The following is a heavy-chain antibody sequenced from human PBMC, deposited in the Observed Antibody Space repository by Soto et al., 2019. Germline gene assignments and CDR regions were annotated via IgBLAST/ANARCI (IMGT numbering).Heavy chain of an antibody. V-gene: IGHV1-69*18. CDR3: ARRLDDRADEGFDV. J-gene: IGHJ3*01. CDR2: IIPLFGTT. Sequence: QVHLVQSGAEVRKPGSSVKVSCKTSGGTFSTYTIYWVRQAPGQGLEWMGRIIPLFGTTKYAQNFQDRVTITAEESKSTTYMDLSSLRAEDTAVYYCARRLDDRADEGFDVWGEGTAVTVSA. CDR1: GGTFSTYT. D-gene: IGHD3-16*01.